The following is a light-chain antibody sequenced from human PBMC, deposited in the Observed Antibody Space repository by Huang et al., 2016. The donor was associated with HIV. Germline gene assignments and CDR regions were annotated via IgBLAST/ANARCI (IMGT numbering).Light chain of an antibody. Sequence: EIVLTQSPGTLSLSPGERATLSCRASRRMASTYLAWYQQRPGQAPRLLIYGASSMATGIPDRFSGSGSGTDFTLTISRLEPEDFAVYYCHQYGSSPPYTFGQGTKLEIK. CDR3: HQYGSSPPYT. CDR1: RRMASTY. V-gene: IGKV3-20*01. J-gene: IGKJ2*01. CDR2: GAS.